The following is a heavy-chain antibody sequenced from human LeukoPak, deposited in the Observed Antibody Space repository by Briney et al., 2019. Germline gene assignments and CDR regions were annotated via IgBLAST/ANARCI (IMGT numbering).Heavy chain of an antibody. CDR2: IYHNGDT. V-gene: IGHV4-38-2*02. Sequence: PSETLSLTCPVSGFSITSGYFWGWIRQSPGKRLEWIGYIYHNGDTVYNPSLNSSLRSRVTLLVEPSKNQFSLSLNSVIAADTAVFYCVRAESLGIFDVWGQGILVTVSS. CDR3: VRAESLGIFDV. D-gene: IGHD1-26*01. CDR1: GFSITSGYF. J-gene: IGHJ4*02.